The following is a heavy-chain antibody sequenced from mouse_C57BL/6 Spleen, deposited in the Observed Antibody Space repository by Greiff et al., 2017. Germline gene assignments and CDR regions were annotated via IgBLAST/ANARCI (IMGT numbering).Heavy chain of an antibody. V-gene: IGHV1-82*01. Sequence: QVHVQQSGPELVKPGASVKISCKASGYAFSSSWMNWVKQRPGKGLEWIGRIYPGDGDANYNGKFKGKATLTADKSYSIAYMQLSRLTSEDSAFYCCGWGCGSSFYAMDDWGKGASVTV. CDR3: GWGCGSSFYAMDD. D-gene: IGHD1-1*01. J-gene: IGHJ4*01. CDR1: GYAFSSSW. CDR2: IYPGDGDA.